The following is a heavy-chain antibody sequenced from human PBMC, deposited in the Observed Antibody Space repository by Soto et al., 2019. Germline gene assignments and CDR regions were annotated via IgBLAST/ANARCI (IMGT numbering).Heavy chain of an antibody. CDR3: ARAYGTMVRGVVGDF. CDR1: GFTFSSYS. D-gene: IGHD3-10*01. CDR2: ISYDGSNK. V-gene: IGHV3-30-3*01. Sequence: QVPLVESGGGVVQPGRSLRLSCAASGFTFSSYSMHWVRQAPGKGLEWGAVISYDGSNKYYADSVKGRFTISRDNSKNTLYLQMTSLRAEDTAVYYCARAYGTMVRGVVGDFWGQGTLVTVSS. J-gene: IGHJ4*02.